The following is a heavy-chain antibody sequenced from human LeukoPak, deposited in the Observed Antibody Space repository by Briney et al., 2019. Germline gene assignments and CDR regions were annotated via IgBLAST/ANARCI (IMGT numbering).Heavy chain of an antibody. CDR3: AGVLRYFDWLSTEAFDI. V-gene: IGHV4-59*01. CDR1: GGSISSYY. CDR2: IYYSGST. D-gene: IGHD3-9*01. Sequence: SETLSLTCTVSGGSISSYYWSWIRQPPGKGLEWIWYIYYSGSTNYNPSLKSRVTISVDTSKNQFSLKLSSVTAADTAVYYCAGVLRYFDWLSTEAFDIWGQGTMVTVSS. J-gene: IGHJ3*02.